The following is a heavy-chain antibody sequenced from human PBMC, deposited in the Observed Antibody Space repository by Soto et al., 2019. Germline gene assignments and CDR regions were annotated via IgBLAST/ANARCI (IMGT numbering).Heavy chain of an antibody. CDR2: ITANNGNT. Sequence: ASVKVSCKTSGYTFKSYGVNWVRQAPGQGLEWMGWITANNGNTNYAQKFQGRVTMATDASTTTAYMELRSLASDDTAVYYCAGYSVVGTATPHFGFDNWGQGTMVTVSS. CDR1: GYTFKSYG. V-gene: IGHV1-18*04. CDR3: AGYSVVGTATPHFGFDN. J-gene: IGHJ3*02. D-gene: IGHD2-21*02.